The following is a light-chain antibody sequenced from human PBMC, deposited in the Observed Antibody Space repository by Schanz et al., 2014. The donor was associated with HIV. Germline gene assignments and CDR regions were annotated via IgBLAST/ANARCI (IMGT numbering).Light chain of an antibody. J-gene: IGKJ3*01. CDR3: QSYAGS. Sequence: EIVLTQSPGTLSLSPGERATLSCAASQRLSSSYLAWYQQKRDQPPRLVIYATSSRAAGIPDRFSGTGSGTDFTLTINRLEPEDFAVYYCQSYAGSFGPGTKVD. CDR1: QRLSSSY. V-gene: IGKV3-20*01. CDR2: ATS.